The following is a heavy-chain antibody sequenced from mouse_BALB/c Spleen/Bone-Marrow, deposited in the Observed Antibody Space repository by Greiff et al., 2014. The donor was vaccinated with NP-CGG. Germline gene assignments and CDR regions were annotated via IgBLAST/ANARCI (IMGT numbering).Heavy chain of an antibody. CDR2: INPXXGYX. V-gene: IGHV1-4*01. CDR1: GYTFTSYT. CDR3: ARRYYGSTFDY. J-gene: IGHJ2*01. D-gene: IGHD1-1*01. Sequence: QVQLQQSGAELARPGASVKMSCKASGYTFTSYTMHWVKQRPGQGLEWIGYINPXXGYXXXXXXFXXXATLTADKSSSTAYMQLSSLTSEDSAVYYCARRYYGSTFDYWGQSTTLTVSS.